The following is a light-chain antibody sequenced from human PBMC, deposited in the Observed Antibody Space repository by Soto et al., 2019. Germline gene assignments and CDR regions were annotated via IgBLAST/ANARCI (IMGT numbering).Light chain of an antibody. V-gene: IGLV2-8*01. Sequence: QSALTQPPSASGSPGQSVTISCTGTSSDVGGYNYVSWYQQHPGKAPKLMIYEVSKRPSGVPDRFSGSKSGNTASLTVSGPQEEVEADYTGSSCAGSTPVVFGPGTKAPAL. CDR2: EVS. CDR1: SSDVGGYNY. J-gene: IGLJ1*01. CDR3: SSCAGSTPVV.